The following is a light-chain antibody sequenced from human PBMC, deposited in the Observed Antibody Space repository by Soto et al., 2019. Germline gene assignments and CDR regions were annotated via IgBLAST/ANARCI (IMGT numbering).Light chain of an antibody. Sequence: EIVMTQSPAPLSVSPGERATLSCRASQSVSSNLAWYQQKPGQAPRILIYGASTRATGIPARFSGSGSGTEFTLTISSLQSEDFAVYYCQQYNNWWTLGQGTKVDIK. CDR2: GAS. J-gene: IGKJ1*01. CDR3: QQYNNWWT. V-gene: IGKV3-15*01. CDR1: QSVSSN.